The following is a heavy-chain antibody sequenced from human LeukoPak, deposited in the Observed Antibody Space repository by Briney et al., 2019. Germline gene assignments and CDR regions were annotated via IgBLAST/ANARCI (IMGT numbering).Heavy chain of an antibody. CDR3: ARGPPYDSSGYYYPQ. J-gene: IGHJ4*02. CDR2: IYYSGST. V-gene: IGHV4-39*07. CDR1: GGSTSSSSYY. Sequence: PSETLSLTCTVSGGSTSSSSYYWGWIRQPPGKGLEWIGSIYYSGSTYYNPSLKSRVTISVDTSKNQFSLKLSSVTAADTAVYYCARGPPYDSSGYYYPQWGQGTLVTVSS. D-gene: IGHD3-22*01.